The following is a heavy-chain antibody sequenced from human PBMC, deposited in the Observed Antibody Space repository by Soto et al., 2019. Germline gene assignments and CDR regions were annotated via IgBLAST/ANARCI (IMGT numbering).Heavy chain of an antibody. V-gene: IGHV6-1*01. CDR3: ARTYYYDNSFTNSD. Sequence: SQTLSLTCAISGDSVSSNSAAWNWIRQSPSRGLEWLGRTYYRSKWYNDYAVSVKSRITINPDTSKNQFSLQLNSLTPEDTAVYYCARTYYYDNSFTNSDWGQGTLVTVSS. J-gene: IGHJ4*02. D-gene: IGHD3-22*01. CDR2: TYYRSKWYN. CDR1: GDSVSSNSAA.